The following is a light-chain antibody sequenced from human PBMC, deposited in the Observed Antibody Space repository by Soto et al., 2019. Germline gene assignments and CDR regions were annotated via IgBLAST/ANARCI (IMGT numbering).Light chain of an antibody. V-gene: IGKV3-20*01. CDR3: QQYGSSTIT. J-gene: IGKJ5*01. Sequence: DIVLTQSPGTLSLSPGQRSTLSCKASQSVSSSYLAWYQQKPGQAPRLLIYGASRRATGIPDRFSGSGSGTDFTLTISRLETEDFAVYYCQQYGSSTITFGQGTRLEIK. CDR2: GAS. CDR1: QSVSSSY.